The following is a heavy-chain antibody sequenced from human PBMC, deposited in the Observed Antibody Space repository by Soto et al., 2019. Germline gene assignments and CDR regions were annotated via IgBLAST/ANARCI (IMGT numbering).Heavy chain of an antibody. CDR3: ARDRSSSALFDY. V-gene: IGHV1-2*04. CDR2: INPNSGGT. CDR1: GYTFTGYY. J-gene: IGHJ4*02. Sequence: GVSLKVSCKASGYTFTGYYMHWVRQAPGQGLEWMGWINPNSGGTNYAQKFQGWVTMTRDTSISTAYMELSRLRSDDTAVYYCARDRSSSALFDYWGQGTLVTVSS. D-gene: IGHD6-6*01.